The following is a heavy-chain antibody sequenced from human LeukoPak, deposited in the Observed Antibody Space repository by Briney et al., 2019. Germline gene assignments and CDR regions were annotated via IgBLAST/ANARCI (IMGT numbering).Heavy chain of an antibody. CDR3: AREEDCSGGSCYFQAYGMDV. D-gene: IGHD2-15*01. V-gene: IGHV3-33*01. CDR2: IWYDGSNK. CDR1: GFTFSSYV. Sequence: WGSLSLSCAASGFTFSSYVMHWVRQAPGKGLEWVAVIWYDGSNKYYADSVKGRFTISRDNSKNTLYLQMNSLRAEDTAVYYCAREEDCSGGSCYFQAYGMDVWGQGTMVTVSS. J-gene: IGHJ6*02.